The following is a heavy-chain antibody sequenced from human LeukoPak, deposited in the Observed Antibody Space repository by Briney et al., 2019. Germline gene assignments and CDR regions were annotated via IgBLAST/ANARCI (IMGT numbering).Heavy chain of an antibody. D-gene: IGHD1-26*01. J-gene: IGHJ4*02. CDR3: ASGTHWELLLYYFDY. CDR2: ISSSGSTI. CDR1: GFTFSDYY. V-gene: IGHV3-11*01. Sequence: GGSLRLSCAASGFTFSDYYMSWIRQAPGKGLEWVSYISSSGSTIYYADSVKGRFTISRDNAKNSLYLQMNSLRAEDTAVYYCASGTHWELLLYYFDYWGQGTLVTVSS.